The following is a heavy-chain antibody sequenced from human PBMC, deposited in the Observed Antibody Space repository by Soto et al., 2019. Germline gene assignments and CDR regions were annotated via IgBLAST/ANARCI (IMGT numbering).Heavy chain of an antibody. CDR2: IYSGGDT. CDR1: GFSVSSHY. V-gene: IGHV3-53*01. J-gene: IGHJ5*02. Sequence: EVQLVESGGGLIQPGGSLRLTCAASGFSVSSHYMSWVRQAPGKGLEWVSFIYSGGDTYYADSVKGRFTISRDNYKNTLYLQMNSLRVDDTAFYYCARDCSGGSCYPALGAWGQGPWSPSPQ. D-gene: IGHD2-15*01. CDR3: ARDCSGGSCYPALGA.